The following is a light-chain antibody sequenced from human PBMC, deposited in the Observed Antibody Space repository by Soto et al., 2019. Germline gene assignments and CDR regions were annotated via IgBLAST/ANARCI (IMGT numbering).Light chain of an antibody. V-gene: IGKV3-11*01. J-gene: IGKJ1*01. Sequence: TQSPSTLSLSPGERATLSCMASQSVSSYLAWYQQKPGQAPRLLIYDASNRATGIPARFSGSGSGTDFTLTISSLEPEDFAVYYCQQRSNLPWTFGQGTKVDI. CDR3: QQRSNLPWT. CDR1: QSVSSY. CDR2: DAS.